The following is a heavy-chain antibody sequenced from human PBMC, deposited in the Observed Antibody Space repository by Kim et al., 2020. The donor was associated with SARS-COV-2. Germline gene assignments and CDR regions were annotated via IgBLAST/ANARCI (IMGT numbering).Heavy chain of an antibody. V-gene: IGHV3-30*02. CDR3: AKEHYYGSRSSESYGMDV. D-gene: IGHD3-10*01. J-gene: IGHJ6*02. Sequence: KGRFTISRDNSKNTLYLRMNSLRAEDTAVYYCAKEHYYGSRSSESYGMDVWGQGTTVTVSS.